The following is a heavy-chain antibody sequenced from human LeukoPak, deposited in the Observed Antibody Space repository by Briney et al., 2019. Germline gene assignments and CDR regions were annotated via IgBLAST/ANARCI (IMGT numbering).Heavy chain of an antibody. D-gene: IGHD2/OR15-2a*01. J-gene: IGHJ5*02. CDR3: ARSTRLRNWFDP. CDR1: GGSISSGSYY. CDR2: IYYSGST. Sequence: SQTLSLTCTVSGGSISSGSYYWGWIRQPPGKGLEWIGSIYYSGSTYYNPSLKSRVTISVDTSKNQFSLKLSSVTAADTAVYYCARSTRLRNWFDPWGQGTLVTVSS. V-gene: IGHV4-39*07.